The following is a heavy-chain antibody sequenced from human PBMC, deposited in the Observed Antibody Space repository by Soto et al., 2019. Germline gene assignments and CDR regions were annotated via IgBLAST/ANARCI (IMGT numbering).Heavy chain of an antibody. J-gene: IGHJ6*02. Sequence: GASVKVSCKASGYSFTAYYIHWVRQPPGQGLEWMGIINPSVGNTRYTQNFQGRVTMTRDTSTNSVYLELSSLRSDDTAVYYCAKSILTGHEYYYGMDVWGQGTTVTVSS. CDR1: GYSFTAYY. CDR3: AKSILTGHEYYYGMDV. V-gene: IGHV1-46*01. CDR2: INPSVGNT. D-gene: IGHD3-9*01.